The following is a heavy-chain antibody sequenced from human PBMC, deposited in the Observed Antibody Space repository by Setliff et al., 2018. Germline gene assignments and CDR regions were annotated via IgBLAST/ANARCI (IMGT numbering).Heavy chain of an antibody. Sequence: RASVKVSCKASGGTFSSYAISWVRQAPGQGLEWMGGNIPIFGTANYAQKFQGRVTITADESTSTAYMELSSLRSEDTAVYYCARGYRGYYNFWSGSQGANWFDPWGQGTQVTVSS. D-gene: IGHD3-3*01. CDR1: GGTFSSYA. CDR2: NIPIFGTA. J-gene: IGHJ5*02. V-gene: IGHV1-69*13. CDR3: ARGYRGYYNFWSGSQGANWFDP.